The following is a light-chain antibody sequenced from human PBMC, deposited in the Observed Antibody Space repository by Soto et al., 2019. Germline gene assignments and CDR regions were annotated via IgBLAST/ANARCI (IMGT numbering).Light chain of an antibody. V-gene: IGKV3D-20*01. J-gene: IGKJ2*01. CDR2: DAS. CDR1: QSVNSSY. CDR3: QQYGTSPYT. Sequence: EIVLAQSPATLSLSPGERATLSCGASQSVNSSYLAWYQQKLGLAPGLLIYDASTRASGIPDRFSGSGSGTDFTLTIRRLEPEDFAVYYCQQYGTSPYTFGQGTKLEIK.